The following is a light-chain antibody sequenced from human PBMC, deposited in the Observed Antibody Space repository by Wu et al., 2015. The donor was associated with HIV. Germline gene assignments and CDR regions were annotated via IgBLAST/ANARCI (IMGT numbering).Light chain of an antibody. CDR3: QHYGSSPFT. CDR1: QSVSSSY. V-gene: IGKV3-20*01. CDR2: GAS. Sequence: EIVLTQSPATLSLSPGERATLSCRAGQSVSSSYLAWFQQKPGQAPRLLIYGASSRATDVPDRFSGSGSGTDFTLTISRLEPEDFAVYYCQHYGSSPFTFGPGTKVEIK. J-gene: IGKJ3*01.